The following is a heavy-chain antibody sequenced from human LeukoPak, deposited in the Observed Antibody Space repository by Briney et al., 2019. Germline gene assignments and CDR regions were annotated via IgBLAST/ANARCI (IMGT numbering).Heavy chain of an antibody. CDR3: MRDLRRAYNY. V-gene: IGHV3-30*04. CDR2: SFFDGTTN. D-gene: IGHD3-16*01. J-gene: IGHJ4*02. Sequence: PGGSLTLSCAASGFTFSIYAMHWVRQAPGKGLECVAVSFFDGTTNYYADSVKGRFTISSANSKNTLHMQMNSLRVETTAVYYSMRDLRRAYNYWGQGTLVTVSS. CDR1: GFTFSIYA.